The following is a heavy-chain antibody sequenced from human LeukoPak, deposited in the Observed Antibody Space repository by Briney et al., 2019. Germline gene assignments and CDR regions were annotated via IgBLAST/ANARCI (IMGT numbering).Heavy chain of an antibody. CDR1: GNSFTNYW. J-gene: IGHJ4*02. CDR2: IYPADSDT. D-gene: IGHD1-26*01. Sequence: GESLKISCKGSGNSFTNYWIGWVRQMPGKGLEWMGIIYPADSDTRYNPSFQGQVTISADKSISTAYLQWSSLKASDSAVYYCARATVEPTTYYFDNWGQGTLVTVSS. CDR3: ARATVEPTTYYFDN. V-gene: IGHV5-51*01.